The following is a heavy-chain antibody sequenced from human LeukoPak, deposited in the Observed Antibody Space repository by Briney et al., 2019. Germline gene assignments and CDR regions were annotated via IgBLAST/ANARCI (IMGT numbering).Heavy chain of an antibody. V-gene: IGHV3-30*03. CDR2: TSFDESEK. CDR1: GFSFGHFA. CDR3: ARGGGWWFDP. D-gene: IGHD1-26*01. J-gene: IGHJ5*02. Sequence: PGTSLRLSCAASGFSFGHFAMHWVRQAPGKGLEWVAVTSFDESEKKYADSVKGRFTISRDKSKNTLYLQMNNLRTEDTAVYYCARGGGWWFDPWGQGTLVTVSS.